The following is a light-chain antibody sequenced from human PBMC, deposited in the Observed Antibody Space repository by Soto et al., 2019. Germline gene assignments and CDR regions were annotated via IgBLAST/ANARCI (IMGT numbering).Light chain of an antibody. Sequence: NFILTQPHSVSESPGKTVTISCTGSSGSIASNYVQWYQQRPGSAPTTVIYEDNQRPSGVPDRFSGSIDSSSNSASLTISGLKTEDEADYYCQSYDSSNVVFGGGTKVTVL. CDR1: SGSIASNY. J-gene: IGLJ2*01. CDR2: EDN. CDR3: QSYDSSNVV. V-gene: IGLV6-57*02.